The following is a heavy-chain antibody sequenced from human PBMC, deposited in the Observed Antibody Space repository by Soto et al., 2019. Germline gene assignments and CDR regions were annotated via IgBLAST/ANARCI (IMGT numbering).Heavy chain of an antibody. Sequence: EVQLVESGGGLVQPGNSLQLSCAASGFIFSDSVIHWVRQAPGKGLEWVGRIRRKVNSYATAHTASVNGRFAISRDDSRDTAYLQMNSLQVEDTALYYCTRGGSNTWRFDPWGQGTLVIVSS. CDR3: TRGGSNTWRFDP. V-gene: IGHV3-73*01. J-gene: IGHJ5*02. CDR2: IRRKVNSYAT. CDR1: GFIFSDSV. D-gene: IGHD7-27*01.